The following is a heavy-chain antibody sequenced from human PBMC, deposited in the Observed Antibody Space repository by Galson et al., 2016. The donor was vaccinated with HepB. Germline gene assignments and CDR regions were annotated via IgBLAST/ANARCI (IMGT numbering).Heavy chain of an antibody. D-gene: IGHD5-12*01. CDR2: IRTKTYGGTA. J-gene: IGHJ3*01. Sequence: SLRLSCAAPGFTFGDHIMTWFRQAPGKGLEYIGFIRTKTYGGTAEYAASVKGRFTNPRDDSRNMAFLHMNSLKTDDTAVYYCSRELAANSYDNSGYGRTFAFDVWGQGTLVTVSS. CDR1: GFTFGDHI. V-gene: IGHV3-49*03. CDR3: SRELAANSYDNSGYGRTFAFDV.